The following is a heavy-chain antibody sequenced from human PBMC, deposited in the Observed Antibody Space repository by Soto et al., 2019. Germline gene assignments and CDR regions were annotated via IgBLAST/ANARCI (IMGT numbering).Heavy chain of an antibody. V-gene: IGHV4-31*02. D-gene: IGHD3-3*01. CDR2: IYYSGST. CDR1: GGSISSGGYY. CDR3: ARDLIRGYDFWSGYYQAPYYYGMDV. Sequence: SETLSLTXTVSGGSISSGGYYWSWIRQHPGKGLEWIGYIYYSGSTYYNPSLKSRVTISVDTSKNQFSLKLSSVTAADTAVYYCARDLIRGYDFWSGYYQAPYYYGMDVWGQGTTVTVSS. J-gene: IGHJ6*02.